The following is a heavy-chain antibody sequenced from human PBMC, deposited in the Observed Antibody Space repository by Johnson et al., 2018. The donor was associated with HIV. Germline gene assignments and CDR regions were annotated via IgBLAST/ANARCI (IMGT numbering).Heavy chain of an antibody. V-gene: IGHV3-33*01. CDR2: IWYDGHFT. Sequence: QVQLVESGGGVVRPGRSLRLYCVASGFSFSAYAIHWVRQAPGQGLEWVAVIWYDGHFTYYVDSVKGRFTISRDNAKNSLYLQMNSLRAEDTAVYYCARVAYYDSSGYLGVYAFDIWGQGTMVTVSS. CDR3: ARVAYYDSSGYLGVYAFDI. D-gene: IGHD3-22*01. CDR1: GFSFSAYA. J-gene: IGHJ3*02.